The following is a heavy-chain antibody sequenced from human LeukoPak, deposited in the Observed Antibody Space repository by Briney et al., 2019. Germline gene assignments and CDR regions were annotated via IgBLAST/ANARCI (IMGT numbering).Heavy chain of an antibody. CDR2: ISASGGST. Sequence: GGSLRLSCAASGFTFRSHDMSWIRQAPGKGLEWVSGISASGGSTFYADSVKGRFTISRDNSKNTLYLQMNGLRVEDTAVYYCVREGPRGLAFDIWGQGTMVTVSS. V-gene: IGHV3-23*01. CDR3: VREGPRGLAFDI. J-gene: IGHJ3*02. CDR1: GFTFRSHD.